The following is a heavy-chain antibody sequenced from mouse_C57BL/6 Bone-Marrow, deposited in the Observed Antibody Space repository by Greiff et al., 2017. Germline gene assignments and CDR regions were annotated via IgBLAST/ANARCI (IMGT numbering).Heavy chain of an antibody. V-gene: IGHV5-9*01. CDR3: ARQLGFAY. CDR1: GFTFSSYT. D-gene: IGHD4-1*01. Sequence: EVQGVESGGGLVKPGGSLKLSCAASGFTFSSYTMSWVRQTPEKRLEWVATISGGGGNTYYPDSVKGRFTISRDNAKNTLYLQMSSLRSEDTALYYCARQLGFAYWGQGTLVTVSA. J-gene: IGHJ3*01. CDR2: ISGGGGNT.